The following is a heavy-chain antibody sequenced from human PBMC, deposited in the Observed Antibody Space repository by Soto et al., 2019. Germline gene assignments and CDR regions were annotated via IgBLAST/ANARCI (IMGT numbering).Heavy chain of an antibody. CDR2: INPNSGGT. Sequence: VKVSCKASGYTFTGYYMHWVRQAPGQGLEWMGWINPNSGGTDYAQKFQGRVTMTRDTSISTAYMELSRLRSDDTAVYYCAGGVLSGSYYNWFDPWGQGTLVTVSS. CDR3: AGGVLSGSYYNWFDP. CDR1: GYTFTGYY. D-gene: IGHD1-26*01. V-gene: IGHV1-2*02. J-gene: IGHJ5*02.